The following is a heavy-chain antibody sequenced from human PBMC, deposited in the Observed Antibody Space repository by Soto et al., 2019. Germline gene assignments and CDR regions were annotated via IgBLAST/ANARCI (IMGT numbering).Heavy chain of an antibody. CDR1: GFTFDDYA. J-gene: IGHJ2*01. CDR2: ISWNSGSI. Sequence: EVQLVESGGGLVQPGRSPRLSCAASGFTFDDYAMHWVRQAPGKGLEWVSGISWNSGSIGYADSVKGRFTISRDNAKNSLYLQMNSLRAEDTVLYYCAKDSNDYGDYGGYFDLWGRGTLVTVSS. D-gene: IGHD4-17*01. V-gene: IGHV3-9*01. CDR3: AKDSNDYGDYGGYFDL.